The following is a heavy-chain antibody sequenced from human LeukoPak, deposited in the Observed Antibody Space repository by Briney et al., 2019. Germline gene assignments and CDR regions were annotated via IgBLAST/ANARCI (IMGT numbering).Heavy chain of an antibody. CDR2: INSNSGGT. CDR1: GYTFTDYY. Sequence: ASVKVSCKASGYTFTDYYMHWVRQAPGQGLEWMGWINSNSGGTNYAQKFQGRVTMTRDTSISTAYMELSSLRSDDTAVYYCARGYYGDYESGLGAFDIWGQGTMVTVSS. J-gene: IGHJ3*02. D-gene: IGHD4-17*01. V-gene: IGHV1-2*02. CDR3: ARGYYGDYESGLGAFDI.